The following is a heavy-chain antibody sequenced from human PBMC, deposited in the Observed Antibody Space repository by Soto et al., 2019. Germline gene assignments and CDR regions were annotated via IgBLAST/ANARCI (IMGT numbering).Heavy chain of an antibody. Sequence: QVQLVQSGAEVKKPGSSVKVSCTAAGVTLINYAISWVRQAPGQGLEWMGGIIPIFGTSNYAQKFQGRVTITAYKSTSTAYMELSSLRSEDTSIYYCARDSVRLNKRVIAWTDYHYGVDVWGQGTTVAVSS. V-gene: IGHV1-69*06. D-gene: IGHD2-21*01. CDR2: IIPIFGTS. CDR3: ARDSVRLNKRVIAWTDYHYGVDV. CDR1: GVTLINYA. J-gene: IGHJ6*02.